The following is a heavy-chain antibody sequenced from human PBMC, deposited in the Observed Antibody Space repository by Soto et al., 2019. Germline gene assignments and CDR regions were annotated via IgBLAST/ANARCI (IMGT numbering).Heavy chain of an antibody. CDR1: GFTFTSSA. CDR2: IAVGSGYT. D-gene: IGHD2-8*01. V-gene: IGHV1-58*01. CDR3: AADATAWQQMVPSDY. J-gene: IGHJ4*02. Sequence: SVKVSCKASGFTFTSSAFQWVRQARGQRLEWIGWIAVGSGYTNYAQRFQDRVTLTRDMSTATAYMELSRLTSEDTAIYYCAADATAWQQMVPSDYWGQGTLVTVSP.